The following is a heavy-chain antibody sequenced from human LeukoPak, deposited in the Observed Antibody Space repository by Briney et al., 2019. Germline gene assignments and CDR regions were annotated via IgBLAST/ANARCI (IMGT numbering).Heavy chain of an antibody. CDR1: GFIFSSYA. CDR3: AKDERYYDILTGYYAFDY. J-gene: IGHJ4*02. CDR2: ISGSGGST. D-gene: IGHD3-9*01. V-gene: IGHV3-23*01. Sequence: PGGSLRLSCAASGFIFSSYAMSWVRQAPGKGLEWVSAISGSGGSTYYADSVKGRFTISRDNSKNTLYLQMNSLRAEDTAVYYCAKDERYYDILTGYYAFDYWGQGTLVTVSS.